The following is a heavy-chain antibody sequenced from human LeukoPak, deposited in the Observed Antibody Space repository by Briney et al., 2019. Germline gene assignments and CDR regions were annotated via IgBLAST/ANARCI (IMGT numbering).Heavy chain of an antibody. V-gene: IGHV3-23*01. J-gene: IGHJ1*01. Sequence: TGGSLRLSCAASGFTFSSYAMSWVRQAPGKGLEWVSAISGSGGSTYYADSVKGRFTISRDNSKNTLYLQMNSLRAEDTAVYYCAKDQVVVSLYYDFWSGYYTGKKGYFQHWGQGTLVTVSS. D-gene: IGHD3-3*01. CDR2: ISGSGGST. CDR1: GFTFSSYA. CDR3: AKDQVVVSLYYDFWSGYYTGKKGYFQH.